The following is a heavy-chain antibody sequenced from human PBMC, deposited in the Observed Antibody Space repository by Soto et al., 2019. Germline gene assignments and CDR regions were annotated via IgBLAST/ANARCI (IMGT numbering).Heavy chain of an antibody. J-gene: IGHJ6*02. D-gene: IGHD2-8*01. Sequence: GESLKISCKGSGYRFSSYWIAWVRQMPGKGLEWMGIIYPGDYDTIYSPSFQGQVTFSADKSTSTAYLPWSSLKASDTAMYYCARQGSNGACYSYGMDVWGQGTTVTSP. V-gene: IGHV5-51*01. CDR2: IYPGDYDT. CDR3: ARQGSNGACYSYGMDV. CDR1: GYRFSSYW.